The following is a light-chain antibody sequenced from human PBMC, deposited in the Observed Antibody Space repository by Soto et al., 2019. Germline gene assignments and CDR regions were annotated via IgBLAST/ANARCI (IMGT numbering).Light chain of an antibody. CDR3: ATWDDSLNAVL. CDR2: SNN. J-gene: IGLJ2*01. Sequence: QSVLTQPPSVSGAPGQRVTISCTVSGSTFGAGSDVHWYQQLPGTAPKFLIYSNNLRPSGVPDRFSGSKSGTSASLAISGLQSEDEADYYCATWDDSLNAVLFGGGTKVTVL. CDR1: GSTFGAGSD. V-gene: IGLV1-40*01.